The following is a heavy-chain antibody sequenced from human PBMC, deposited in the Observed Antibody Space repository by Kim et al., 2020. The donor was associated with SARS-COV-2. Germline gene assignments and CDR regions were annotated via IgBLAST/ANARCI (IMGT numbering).Heavy chain of an antibody. J-gene: IGHJ5*02. CDR2: IKQDGSEK. V-gene: IGHV3-7*01. CDR1: GFTFSSYW. CDR3: ARDGTEPNWFDP. D-gene: IGHD6-13*01. Sequence: GGSLRLSCAASGFTFSSYWMSWVRQAPGKGLEWVANIKQDGSEKYYVDSAKGRLTISRDNAKNSLYLQMNSLRAEDTAVYYCARDGTEPNWFDPWGQGTLVTVSS.